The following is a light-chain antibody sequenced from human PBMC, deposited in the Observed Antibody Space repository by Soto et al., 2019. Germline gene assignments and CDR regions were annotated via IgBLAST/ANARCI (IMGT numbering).Light chain of an antibody. CDR1: QSVSSGY. Sequence: EIVLTQSPGTLSLSPGERATLSCRASQSVSSGYLAWYQQKPGQAPRLLIYGASSRATGIPDRFSGSGSGTDFTLTISRLELEDFAVYYCQQYGSSPETFGQGTKVEIK. V-gene: IGKV3-20*01. CDR2: GAS. J-gene: IGKJ2*01. CDR3: QQYGSSPET.